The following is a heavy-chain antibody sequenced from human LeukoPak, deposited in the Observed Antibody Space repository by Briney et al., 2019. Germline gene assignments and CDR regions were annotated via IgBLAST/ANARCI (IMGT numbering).Heavy chain of an antibody. CDR2: FSAYNGNT. D-gene: IGHD3-10*01. CDR1: GYTFTSYG. Sequence: ASVKVSCKASGYTFTSYGISWVRQAPGQGLEWMGWFSAYNGNTNYAQKLQGRVTMTTDTSTSTAYMELRSLRSDDTAVYYCARDHNYYGSGSYSNWGQGTLVTVSS. CDR3: ARDHNYYGSGSYSN. V-gene: IGHV1-18*01. J-gene: IGHJ4*02.